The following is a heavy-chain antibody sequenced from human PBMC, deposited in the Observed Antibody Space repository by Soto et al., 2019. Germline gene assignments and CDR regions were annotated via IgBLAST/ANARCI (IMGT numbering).Heavy chain of an antibody. D-gene: IGHD1-1*01. V-gene: IGHV1-18*01. Sequence: QVHLVQSGAEVKKPGASVKVSCKGSGYGFTTYGITWVRQAPGQGLEWMAWISAHNGNTNYAQKLQGRVTVTRDTSTSTAYMELMSLRSDDTAVYYCARGRYGDSWGQGALVTVSS. CDR3: ARGRYGDS. CDR1: GYGFTTYG. CDR2: ISAHNGNT. J-gene: IGHJ4*02.